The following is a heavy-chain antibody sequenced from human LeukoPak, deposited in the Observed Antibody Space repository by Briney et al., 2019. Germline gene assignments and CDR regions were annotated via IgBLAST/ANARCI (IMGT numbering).Heavy chain of an antibody. V-gene: IGHV3-48*01. CDR1: GFTFSSYS. CDR3: ARAKYYYDSSGCYYLDY. J-gene: IGHJ4*02. Sequence: PGGSLRLSCAASGFTFSSYSMNWVRQAPGKGLEWVSYISSSSSTIYYADSVKGRFTISRDNAKNSLYLQMNSLRAEDTAVYYCARAKYYYDSSGCYYLDYWGQGTLVTVSS. CDR2: ISSSSSTI. D-gene: IGHD3-22*01.